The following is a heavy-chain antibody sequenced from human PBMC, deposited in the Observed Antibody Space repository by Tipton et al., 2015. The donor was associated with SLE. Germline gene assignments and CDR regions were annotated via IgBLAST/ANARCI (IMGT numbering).Heavy chain of an antibody. CDR2: INHSGSA. J-gene: IGHJ2*01. D-gene: IGHD3-10*01. Sequence: TLSLTCAVYGGSFSGYYWSWIRQRPGKGLERIGEINHSGSANYNPSRRSRVAISVDTTRNQFSLRLDSMTSADTAVYFCARGGADYYGWLGSSYFVPCCRDALVAVAS. V-gene: IGHV4-34*01. CDR1: GGSFSGYY. CDR3: ARGGADYYGWLGSSYFVP.